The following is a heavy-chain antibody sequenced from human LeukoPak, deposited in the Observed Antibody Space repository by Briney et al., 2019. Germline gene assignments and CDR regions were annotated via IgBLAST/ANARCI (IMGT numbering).Heavy chain of an antibody. CDR3: AGREPYGAGSHYGMDV. CDR2: ISDSGNT. D-gene: IGHD3-10*01. J-gene: IGHJ6*02. Sequence: SETLSLTCTVSGGSISSSSYYWVWIRQPPGKGLEWNGCISDSGNTYYSPSLRSRVTISRDTSKNQFSLMFSSVTAADTAMYCCAGREPYGAGSHYGMDVWGQGTTVTVSS. CDR1: GGSISSSSYY. V-gene: IGHV4-39*07.